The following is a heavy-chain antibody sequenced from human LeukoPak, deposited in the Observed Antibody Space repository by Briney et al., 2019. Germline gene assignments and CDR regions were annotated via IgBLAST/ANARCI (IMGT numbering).Heavy chain of an antibody. D-gene: IGHD2-15*01. Sequence: PGGSLRLSCAASGFTFSSYSMNWVRQAPGKGLEWVSSISSSSSYIYYADSVKGRFTISRDNAKNSLYLQMNSLRAEDTAVYYCARVGSCSGGSCYSGFDYWGQGTLVTVSS. J-gene: IGHJ4*02. V-gene: IGHV3-21*01. CDR2: ISSSSSYI. CDR1: GFTFSSYS. CDR3: ARVGSCSGGSCYSGFDY.